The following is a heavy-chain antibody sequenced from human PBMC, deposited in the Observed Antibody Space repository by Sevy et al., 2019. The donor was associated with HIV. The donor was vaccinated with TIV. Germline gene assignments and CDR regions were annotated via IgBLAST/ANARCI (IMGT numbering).Heavy chain of an antibody. J-gene: IGHJ3*01. CDR2: IWYDGSNK. V-gene: IGHV3-33*01. CDR3: ARDGQWLVQNAFDV. D-gene: IGHD6-19*01. CDR1: GFTFSSYG. Sequence: GGSLRLSCAASGFTFSSYGMHWVRQAPGKGLEWVAVIWYDGSNKYYADSVKGRFTISRDNSKNTLYLQMNSLRAEDTAVYYCARDGQWLVQNAFDVWGQGTMVTVSS.